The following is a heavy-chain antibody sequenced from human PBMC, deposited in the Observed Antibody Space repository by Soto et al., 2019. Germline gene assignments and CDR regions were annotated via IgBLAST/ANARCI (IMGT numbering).Heavy chain of an antibody. J-gene: IGHJ4*02. CDR2: INPSDSHT. D-gene: IGHD3-22*01. CDR1: GYTFTNHW. Sequence: GESVKISFQGSGYTFTNHWITWVRQMPGKGLEWMGRINPSDSHTNYSPSFQGHVTMSVDKSISTAYLQWSSLKASDSAMYYCARHASYYVSSGYFGTYWGQGTLVTVS. V-gene: IGHV5-10-1*01. CDR3: ARHASYYVSSGYFGTY.